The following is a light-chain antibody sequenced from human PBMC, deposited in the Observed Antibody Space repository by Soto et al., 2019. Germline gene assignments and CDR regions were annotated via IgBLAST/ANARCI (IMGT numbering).Light chain of an antibody. Sequence: QSVLTQPPSASGTPGQRVTISCSGSSSNIGSNTVNWYQQLPGTAPKVLFYSNNQRPSGVPDRFSGSKSGTSASLAISGLQSEDETDYYCAAWDDSLNGVIFGGGTKLTVL. J-gene: IGLJ2*01. V-gene: IGLV1-44*01. CDR3: AAWDDSLNGVI. CDR2: SNN. CDR1: SSNIGSNT.